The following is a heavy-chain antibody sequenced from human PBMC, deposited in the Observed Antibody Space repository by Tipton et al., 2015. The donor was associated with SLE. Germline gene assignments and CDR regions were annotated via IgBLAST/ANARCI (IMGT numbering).Heavy chain of an antibody. CDR1: GASISSYS. Sequence: TLSLTCTVSGASISSYSWSWIRQPAGKGLEWIGRIYSSGTTNYNPSLKSRLTISLDTSKNQFSLELISVTAADTALYYCARGERTSMPDYWGQGTLVTVSS. J-gene: IGHJ4*02. CDR2: IYSSGTT. V-gene: IGHV4-4*07. D-gene: IGHD1-26*01. CDR3: ARGERTSMPDY.